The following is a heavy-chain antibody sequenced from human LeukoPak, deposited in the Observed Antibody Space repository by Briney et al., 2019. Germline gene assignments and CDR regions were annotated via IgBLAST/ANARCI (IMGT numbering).Heavy chain of an antibody. J-gene: IGHJ5*02. D-gene: IGHD5-18*01. CDR3: ARDGYGPYNWFDP. Sequence: SVEVSCKASGGSFSSYAISWVRQAPGQGLEWVGGIIPIFGTANYAQKFQGRVTITADKSTSTAYMELSSLRSEDTAVYYCARDGYGPYNWFDPWGQGTLVTVSS. CDR1: GGSFSSYA. V-gene: IGHV1-69*06. CDR2: IIPIFGTA.